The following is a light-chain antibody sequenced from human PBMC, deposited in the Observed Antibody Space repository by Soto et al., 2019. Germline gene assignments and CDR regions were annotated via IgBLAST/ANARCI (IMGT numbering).Light chain of an antibody. CDR3: SAYAGSNNFV. J-gene: IGLJ1*01. Sequence: QSVLTQPASVSGSPGQSITISCTGTSSDVGGYNYVSWYQQHPGKAPKVMIYEVSNRPSGVPDRFSGSKSGNTASLTVSGLQTEYEADYYCSAYAGSNNFVFGSGTKLTVL. V-gene: IGLV2-8*01. CDR2: EVS. CDR1: SSDVGGYNY.